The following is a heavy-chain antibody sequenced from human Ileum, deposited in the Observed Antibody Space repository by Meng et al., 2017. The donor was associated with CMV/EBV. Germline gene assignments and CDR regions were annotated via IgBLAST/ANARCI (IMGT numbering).Heavy chain of an antibody. CDR1: GYTFSDSY. CDR2: VNHHSGGT. D-gene: IGHD6-13*01. V-gene: IGHV1-2*02. Sequence: QVRLVQSEAVVKHPGAVVNVTLQACGYTFSDSYMHWRRQAPGQGLEWMGWVNHHSGGTNYAQKFQGRVTMTRDTSISTAYMELSRLRSDDTAVYYCARDRSRSSRPFAYWGQGTLVTVSS. CDR3: ARDRSRSSRPFAY. J-gene: IGHJ4*02.